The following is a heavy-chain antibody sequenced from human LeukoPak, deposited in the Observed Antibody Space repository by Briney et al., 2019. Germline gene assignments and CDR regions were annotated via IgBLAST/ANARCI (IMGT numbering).Heavy chain of an antibody. CDR2: ISYDGSNK. V-gene: IGHV3-30*04. CDR1: GFTFSSYA. Sequence: GGSLRLSCAASGFTFSSYAMHWVRQAPGKGLEWVAVISYDGSNKYYAESVKGRFTISRDNSKNTLYLQMNSLRAEDTAVYYCAKDGRSNKFDYWGQGTLVTVSS. D-gene: IGHD4-11*01. CDR3: AKDGRSNKFDY. J-gene: IGHJ4*02.